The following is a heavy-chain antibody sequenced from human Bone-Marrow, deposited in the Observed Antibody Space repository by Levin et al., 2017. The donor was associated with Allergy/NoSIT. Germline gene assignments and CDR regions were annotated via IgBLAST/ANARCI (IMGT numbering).Heavy chain of an antibody. J-gene: IGHJ4*02. V-gene: IGHV1-2*02. CDR2: INPINGGT. CDR3: ARESGGIVASRPDFDY. CDR1: GYTFTSHY. Sequence: ASVKVSCTASGYTFTSHYIHWVRQAPGQGLELMGWINPINGGTDYAQKFQGRVTLTRDTSISTAYIEMSRLTSDDTAVYFCARESGGIVASRPDFDYWGQGTLVTVSS. D-gene: IGHD5-12*01.